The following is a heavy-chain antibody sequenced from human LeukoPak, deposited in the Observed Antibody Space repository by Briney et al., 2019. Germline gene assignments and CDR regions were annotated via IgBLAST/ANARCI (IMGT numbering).Heavy chain of an antibody. D-gene: IGHD2-15*01. J-gene: IGHJ6*04. CDR1: GYLLSNGYY. CDR3: ANFPRYCSGASCSGMDV. V-gene: IGHV4-38-2*01. CDR2: IHHSGII. Sequence: SETLSLTCAVSGYLLSNGYYWGWVRLPPGKGLEWIGSIHHSGIIHYNPSLKSRLTISVDPVKNEFSMNLNSVTAADTAVYYCANFPRYCSGASCSGMDVWGKGTTVIVSS.